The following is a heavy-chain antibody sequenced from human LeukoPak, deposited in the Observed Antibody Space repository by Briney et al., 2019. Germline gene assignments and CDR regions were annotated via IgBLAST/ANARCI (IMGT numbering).Heavy chain of an antibody. V-gene: IGHV1-2*02. J-gene: IGHJ4*02. D-gene: IGHD2-2*01. CDR1: GYPFTGYY. CDR3: ARLADCSSSSCRSFDY. Sequence: ASVKVSCKASGYPFTGYYLHWVRQAPGQGLEWMGWINPNSGFTNYAQKFQGRVTMTRDTSISTAYMELSRLRSDDTAVYYCARLADCSSSSCRSFDYWGQGTLVTVSA. CDR2: INPNSGFT.